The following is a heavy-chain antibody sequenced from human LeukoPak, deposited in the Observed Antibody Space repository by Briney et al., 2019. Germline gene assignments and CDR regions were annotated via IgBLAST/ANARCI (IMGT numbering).Heavy chain of an antibody. V-gene: IGHV3-30*18. CDR2: MSYDGSNK. Sequence: GGSLRLSCAASGFTFSSCGMHWVRQAPGKGLEWVAVMSYDGSNKYYADSVKGRFTISRDNSKNTLFLEMNSLRAEDTAVYYCAKALTSGWYLDAFNIWGQGTMVTVSS. CDR3: AKALTSGWYLDAFNI. J-gene: IGHJ3*02. D-gene: IGHD6-19*01. CDR1: GFTFSSCG.